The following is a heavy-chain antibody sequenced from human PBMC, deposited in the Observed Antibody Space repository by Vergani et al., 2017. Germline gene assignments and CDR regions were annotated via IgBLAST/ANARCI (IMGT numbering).Heavy chain of an antibody. CDR1: GYTFTSYY. Sequence: QVQLVKSGAEVKKPGASVKVSCKASGYTFTSYYMHWVRQAPGQGLEWMGVISPDGFSTFYAQKFQGRVTITRDTSTSTVYVEVTSLRSDDTAVYYCAREPPLTGFFDYWGQGTMVTVSS. V-gene: IGHV1-46*03. CDR2: ISPDGFST. CDR3: AREPPLTGFFDY. J-gene: IGHJ4*03. D-gene: IGHD3-9*01.